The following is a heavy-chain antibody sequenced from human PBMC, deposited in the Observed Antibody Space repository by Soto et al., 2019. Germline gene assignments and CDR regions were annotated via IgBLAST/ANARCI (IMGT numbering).Heavy chain of an antibody. CDR2: IYYSGST. J-gene: IGHJ4*02. D-gene: IGHD6-13*01. V-gene: IGHV4-39*01. CDR3: ARHSYSSSWYAHFDY. Sequence: QLQLQESGPGLVKPSETLSLTCTVSGGSISSSSYYWGWIRQPPGKGLEWIGSIYYSGSTYYNPSLKSRVTISVDTSKNQFSLKLSSVTAADTAVYYCARHSYSSSWYAHFDYWGQGTLVTVSS. CDR1: GGSISSSSYY.